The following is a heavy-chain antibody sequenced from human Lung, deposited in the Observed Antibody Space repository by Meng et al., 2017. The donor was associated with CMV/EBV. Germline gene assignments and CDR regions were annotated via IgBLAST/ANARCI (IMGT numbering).Heavy chain of an antibody. Sequence: LXCTVSGGSINNYYWTWIRQPPGMRLEWIGYISYSGSTKYNPSLKSRVTISVDTSKNHFSLKLSSVTAADTAVYYCARGSLSVVDPDHYFDYWGQGTLVTV. D-gene: IGHD2-15*01. CDR3: ARGSLSVVDPDHYFDY. V-gene: IGHV4-59*01. J-gene: IGHJ4*02. CDR1: GGSINNYY. CDR2: ISYSGST.